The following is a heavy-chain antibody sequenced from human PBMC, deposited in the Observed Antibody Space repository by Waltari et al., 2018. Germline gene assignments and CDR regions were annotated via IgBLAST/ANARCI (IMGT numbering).Heavy chain of an antibody. CDR2: IYYSGST. CDR1: GGSISSSSYY. D-gene: IGHD5-18*01. J-gene: IGHJ5*02. V-gene: IGHV4-39*07. CDR3: ARDSYGYNWFDP. Sequence: QLQLQESGPGLVKPSETLSLTCTVSGGSISSSSYYWGWTRQPPGKGLEWIGSIYYSGSTYYNPSLKSRVTISVDTSKNQFSLKLSSVTAADTAVYYCARDSYGYNWFDPWGQGTLVTVSS.